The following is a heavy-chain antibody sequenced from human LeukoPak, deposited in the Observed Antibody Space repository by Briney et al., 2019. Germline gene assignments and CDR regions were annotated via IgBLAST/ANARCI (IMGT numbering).Heavy chain of an antibody. CDR1: GGSISSYY. CDR2: IYYSGST. V-gene: IGHV4-59*01. CDR3: ARHQRGNSDAFDI. J-gene: IGHJ3*02. Sequence: SETLSLTCTVSGGSISSYYWSWIRQPPGKGLEWIGYIYYSGSTNYNPSLKSRVTMSVDTSKNQSSLKLSSVTAADTAVYYCARHQRGNSDAFDIWGQGTMVTVSS. D-gene: IGHD4-23*01.